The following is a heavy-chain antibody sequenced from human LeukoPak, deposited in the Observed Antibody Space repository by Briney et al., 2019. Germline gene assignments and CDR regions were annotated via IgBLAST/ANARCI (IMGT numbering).Heavy chain of an antibody. Sequence: GGSLRLSCAASGFTFRSYAMNWVRQAPGKGLERVAVISGSGGSTYYADSVKGRFTISRDNSKNTLYLQVNSLRAEDTAVYYCAKDYYDTNGYPDYWGRGTLVTVSS. J-gene: IGHJ4*02. CDR3: AKDYYDTNGYPDY. CDR1: GFTFRSYA. V-gene: IGHV3-23*01. CDR2: ISGSGGST. D-gene: IGHD3-22*01.